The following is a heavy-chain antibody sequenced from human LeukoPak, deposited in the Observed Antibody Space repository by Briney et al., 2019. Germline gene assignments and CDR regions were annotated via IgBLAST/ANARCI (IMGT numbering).Heavy chain of an antibody. J-gene: IGHJ4*02. D-gene: IGHD6-13*01. V-gene: IGHV3-48*04. Sequence: GGSLRPSCAASGFTFSSYSMNWVRQAPGKGLEWVSYISSSSSTIYYADSVKGRFTISRDNAKNSLYLQMNSLRAEDTAVYYCAKDFLAAAAPRYFDYWGQGTLVTVSS. CDR2: ISSSSSTI. CDR1: GFTFSSYS. CDR3: AKDFLAAAAPRYFDY.